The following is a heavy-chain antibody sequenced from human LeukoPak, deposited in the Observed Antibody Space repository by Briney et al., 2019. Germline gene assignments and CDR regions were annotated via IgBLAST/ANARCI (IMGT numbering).Heavy chain of an antibody. CDR2: ISAYNGNT. Sequence: ASVKVSCKASGYTFTSYGISWVRQAPGQGLERMGWISAYNGNTNYAQKLQGRVAMTTDTSTSTAYMELRSLRSDDTAVYYCARRVRYYGSGSYYLDYWGQGTLVTVSS. D-gene: IGHD3-10*01. V-gene: IGHV1-18*04. J-gene: IGHJ4*02. CDR1: GYTFTSYG. CDR3: ARRVRYYGSGSYYLDY.